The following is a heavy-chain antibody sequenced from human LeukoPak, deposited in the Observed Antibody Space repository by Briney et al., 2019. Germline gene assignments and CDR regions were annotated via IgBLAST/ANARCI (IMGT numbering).Heavy chain of an antibody. CDR3: ASRRASCYY. D-gene: IGHD2-2*01. J-gene: IGHJ4*02. CDR1: GFTFSSYW. CDR2: IKQDGSAK. V-gene: IGHV3-7*01. Sequence: QSGGSLRLSCAASGFTFSSYWMSWVRQAPGKGLEWVANIKQDGSAKYYVDSVKGRFTISRDNAKNSLHLQMGSLRAEDTAVYYCASRRASCYYWGQGTLVTVSS.